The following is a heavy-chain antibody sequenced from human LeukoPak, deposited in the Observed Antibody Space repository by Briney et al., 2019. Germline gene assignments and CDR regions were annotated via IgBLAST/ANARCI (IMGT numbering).Heavy chain of an antibody. CDR3: ATGGVKYKWNFEYFDY. J-gene: IGHJ4*02. CDR2: FDPEDGET. Sequence: ASVKVSCKVSGYTLTELSMHWVRQAPGKGLEWMGGFDPEDGETIYAQKFQGRVTMTEDTSTDTAYMELSSLRSEDTAVYYCATGGVKYKWNFEYFDYWGQGTLVTVSS. CDR1: GYTLTELS. V-gene: IGHV1-24*01. D-gene: IGHD1-7*01.